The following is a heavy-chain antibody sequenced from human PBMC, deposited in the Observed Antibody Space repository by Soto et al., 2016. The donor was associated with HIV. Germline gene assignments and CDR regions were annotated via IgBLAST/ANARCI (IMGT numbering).Heavy chain of an antibody. J-gene: IGHJ4*02. D-gene: IGHD6-19*01. CDR2: ISWNSGTI. Sequence: EVQLVESGGGLVQPGRSLRLSCAASGLTFDAYAMHWVRQAPGKGLEWVSGISWNSGTIGYADSVKGRFTISRDNAKNSLYLQMDSLRPEDTAFYYCVKDNSGWYYFDHWGQGTLVTVYS. CDR1: GLTFDAYA. V-gene: IGHV3-9*01. CDR3: VKDNSGWYYFDH.